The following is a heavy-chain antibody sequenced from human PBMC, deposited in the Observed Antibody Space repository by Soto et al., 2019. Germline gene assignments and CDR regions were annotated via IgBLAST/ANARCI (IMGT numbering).Heavy chain of an antibody. J-gene: IGHJ4*02. D-gene: IGHD6-19*01. CDR1: GFTFTGSA. CDR2: IWHDGTNK. CDR3: ARGGAVAGPFDY. V-gene: IGHV3-33*01. Sequence: QVQLVESGGGVVQPGRSLRLSCAASGFTFTGSAMHWVRQAPGKGLEWVAIIWHDGTNKYYADSVKGRFTISRDNSKNTVSLQMNSLRVDDTAVYYCARGGAVAGPFDYWGQGTLVTVSS.